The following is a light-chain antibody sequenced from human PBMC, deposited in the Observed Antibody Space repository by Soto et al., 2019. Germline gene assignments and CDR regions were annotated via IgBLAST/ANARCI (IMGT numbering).Light chain of an antibody. J-gene: IGLJ3*02. CDR2: TNN. CDR3: AAWDASLNGWV. CDR1: SSNIGSNT. Sequence: QSVLTQPPSASGTPGQTVTISCSGSSSNIGSNTVNWYQQLPGTAPKLLIYTNNQRPSGVPDRFSGSKSGTSASLAISGLRSEDEADYYCAAWDASLNGWVFGGGTKVTVL. V-gene: IGLV1-44*01.